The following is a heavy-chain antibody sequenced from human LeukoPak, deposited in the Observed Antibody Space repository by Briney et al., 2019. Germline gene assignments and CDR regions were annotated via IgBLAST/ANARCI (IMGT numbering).Heavy chain of an antibody. Sequence: GGSLRLSCAASGFTFSDYYMSWIRQAPGKGLQWLAYSSTSGSITYYADSVKGRSTISRDNAKNSVYLQMNSLRAEDTAVYYCARDFSDVRGNIFDSWGQGTPVTVSS. V-gene: IGHV3-11*04. CDR2: SSTSGSIT. CDR1: GFTFSDYY. J-gene: IGHJ4*02. CDR3: ARDFSDVRGNIFDS. D-gene: IGHD3-10*02.